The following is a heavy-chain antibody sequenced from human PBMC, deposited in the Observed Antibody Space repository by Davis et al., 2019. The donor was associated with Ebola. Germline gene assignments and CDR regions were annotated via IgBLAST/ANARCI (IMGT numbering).Heavy chain of an antibody. CDR2: IYRDGRM. D-gene: IGHD3-22*01. CDR1: RFSVSHKN. Sequence: GGSLRLSCAGSRFSVSHKNMSWVRQAPGKGLEWVSVIYRDGRMSHADSVKGRFTISRDNSKNTVYHQINSLRAEDTATYYCAKGNYDRDGYWGYWFDPWGQGQLVTGSS. CDR3: AKGNYDRDGYWGYWFDP. V-gene: IGHV3-53*01. J-gene: IGHJ5*02.